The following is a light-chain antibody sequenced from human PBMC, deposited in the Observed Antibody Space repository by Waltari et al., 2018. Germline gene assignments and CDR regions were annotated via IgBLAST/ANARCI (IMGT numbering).Light chain of an antibody. CDR3: QQYYSIPYT. CDR2: DTS. J-gene: IGKJ2*01. Sequence: DIQMTQSPSSVSASLGDRVTITCRASQDISRYLAWYQQTPGRSPKLLILDTSSLQSGVPSRFRGSGSGTDFTLTISSLQAEDVAVYYCQQYYSIPYTFGPGTKLEIK. V-gene: IGKV1D-12*01. CDR1: QDISRY.